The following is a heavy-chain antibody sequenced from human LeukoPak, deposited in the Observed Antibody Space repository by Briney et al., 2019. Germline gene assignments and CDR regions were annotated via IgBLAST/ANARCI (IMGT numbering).Heavy chain of an antibody. CDR1: GYSLIEVA. D-gene: IGHD3-9*01. V-gene: IGHV1-24*01. Sequence: ASVKVSCKVSGYSLIEVAMHWVRQAPGKGLEWVGSFDPEDGEDGETHYAQKFQGRVTMTEDASTDTAYMELTSLSSEDTALYYCAMTDRYAGRPFDYWGQETLVTVSS. J-gene: IGHJ4*02. CDR2: FDPEDGEDGET. CDR3: AMTDRYAGRPFDY.